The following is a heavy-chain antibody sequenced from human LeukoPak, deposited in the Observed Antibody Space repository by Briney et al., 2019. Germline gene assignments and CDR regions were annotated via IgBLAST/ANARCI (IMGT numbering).Heavy chain of an antibody. V-gene: IGHV3-7*04. CDR2: INRDGTEK. J-gene: IGHJ4*02. CDR3: VRGDWYFES. D-gene: IGHD2-21*01. Sequence: PGGSLRLSCATSGFNFSDSRMTWVRQAPGKGLQWVANINRDGTEKHFLDSVEGRFTISRDNAKKSLYLLMNSLRPRDTAVYFCVRGDWYFESWGQGTLVTVSS. CDR1: GFNFSDSR.